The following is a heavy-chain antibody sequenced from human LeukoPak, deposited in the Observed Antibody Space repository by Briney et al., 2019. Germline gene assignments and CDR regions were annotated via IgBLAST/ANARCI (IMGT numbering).Heavy chain of an antibody. D-gene: IGHD2-2*01. CDR2: IHPGDSDT. V-gene: IGHV5-51*01. J-gene: IGHJ4*02. Sequence: GESLKISCNGTGYIFTNYWIGWVRQMPGKGLEWMGIIHPGDSDTRYSPSFQGQVTISADKSISTAYLQWSSLKASDTAMYYCARLMGSSMSCPDYWGQGTLVTASS. CDR3: ARLMGSSMSCPDY. CDR1: GYIFTNYW.